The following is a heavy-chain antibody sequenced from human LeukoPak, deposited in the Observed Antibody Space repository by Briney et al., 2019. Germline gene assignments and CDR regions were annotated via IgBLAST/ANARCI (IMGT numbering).Heavy chain of an antibody. CDR2: MNPNSGNT. D-gene: IGHD2-15*01. Sequence: GASVKVSCKASGYTFTSYDINWVRQATGQGLEWMGWMNPNSGNTGYAQKFQGRVTMTRNTSISTAYMEPSSLRSEDTAVYYCARRMRFCSGGSCYSFGYWGQGTLVTVSS. CDR1: GYTFTSYD. J-gene: IGHJ4*02. V-gene: IGHV1-8*01. CDR3: ARRMRFCSGGSCYSFGY.